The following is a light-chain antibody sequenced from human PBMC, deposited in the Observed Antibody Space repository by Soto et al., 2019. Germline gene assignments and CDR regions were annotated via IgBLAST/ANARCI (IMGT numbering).Light chain of an antibody. J-gene: IGKJ4*01. Sequence: DIQLTQSPSTLSASVGDRVTITCRASQSINSWLAWYQQKPGKAPKLLVYKASSLESGVPSRFSGCGSGTEFTLTISTLPPDDFATYYCQQYEAYPLTFGGGTKVEI. V-gene: IGKV1-5*03. CDR3: QQYEAYPLT. CDR2: KAS. CDR1: QSINSW.